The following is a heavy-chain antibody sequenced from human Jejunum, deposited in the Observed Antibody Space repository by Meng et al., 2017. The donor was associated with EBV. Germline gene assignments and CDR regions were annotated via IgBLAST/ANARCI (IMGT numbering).Heavy chain of an antibody. J-gene: IGHJ4*02. Sequence: VQLQESGPGPVKTSETLSLTCTVSGVYMSNFYWSWFRQPPGKGLERIGYIYYSVSTNYNPSLKSRVTISVDTSKNQFSLSLSSVTAADTAVYYCARGGGRPEYWGQGILVTVSS. CDR2: IYYSVST. D-gene: IGHD3-10*01. CDR1: GVYMSNFY. CDR3: ARGGGRPEY. V-gene: IGHV4-59*01.